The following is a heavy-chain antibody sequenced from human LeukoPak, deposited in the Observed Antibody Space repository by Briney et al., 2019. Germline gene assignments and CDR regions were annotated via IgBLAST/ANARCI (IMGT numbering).Heavy chain of an antibody. V-gene: IGHV3-30-3*01. J-gene: IGHJ4*02. CDR2: ISSDVNNK. D-gene: IGHD3/OR15-3a*01. CDR3: AREWTFEY. Sequence: QPGMSLRLSCAASGFTFSHYALHWVRQAPGKGLEWVAAISSDVNNKYYADSVKGRFTVSRDNSKNTLYLQISSLRSEDTAVYYCAREWTFEYWGQGTLVTVSS. CDR1: GFTFSHYA.